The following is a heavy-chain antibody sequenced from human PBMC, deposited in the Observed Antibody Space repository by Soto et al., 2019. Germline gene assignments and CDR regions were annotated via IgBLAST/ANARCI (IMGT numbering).Heavy chain of an antibody. Sequence: GGSLRLSCAASGFTFSSYGMHWVRQAPGKGLEWVAVISYDGSNKYYADSVKGRFTISRDNSKNTLYLQMNSLRAEDTAVYYCAKLLQYSSSWYPGGYFDYWGQGTMVTVYS. V-gene: IGHV3-30*18. D-gene: IGHD6-13*01. J-gene: IGHJ4*02. CDR1: GFTFSSYG. CDR2: ISYDGSNK. CDR3: AKLLQYSSSWYPGGYFDY.